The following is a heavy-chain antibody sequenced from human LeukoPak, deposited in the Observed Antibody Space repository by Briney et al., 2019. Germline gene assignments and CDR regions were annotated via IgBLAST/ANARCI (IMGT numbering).Heavy chain of an antibody. CDR3: ARQASFSSSWYWGFDP. D-gene: IGHD6-13*01. CDR2: IYYSGST. Sequence: SATLSLTCTVSGGSISRYYWSWIRQPPGKGLEWIGYIYYSGSTNYNPSLKSRVTISVDTSKNQFSLKLSSVTAADTAVYYCARQASFSSSWYWGFDPWGQGTLVTVSS. V-gene: IGHV4-59*08. CDR1: GGSISRYY. J-gene: IGHJ5*02.